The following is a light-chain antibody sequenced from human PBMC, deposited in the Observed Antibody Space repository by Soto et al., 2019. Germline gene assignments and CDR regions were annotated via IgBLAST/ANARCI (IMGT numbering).Light chain of an antibody. CDR2: NSY. Sequence: QPVLTQPPSASGTPGQRVTISCSGSSSNIGSKTVNWYQQLPGTVPRLLIYNSYQRPSGVPDRFSASKSGTSASLAISGLQSEDEADYYCSSWDASLNGYLFGTGTKLTVL. CDR3: SSWDASLNGYL. CDR1: SSNIGSKT. J-gene: IGLJ1*01. V-gene: IGLV1-44*01.